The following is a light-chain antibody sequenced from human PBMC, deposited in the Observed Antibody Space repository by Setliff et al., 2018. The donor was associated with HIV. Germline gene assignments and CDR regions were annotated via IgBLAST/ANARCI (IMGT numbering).Light chain of an antibody. CDR3: CSYGSGDIWI. V-gene: IGLV2-23*02. CDR1: SSDVGSPLSS. Sequence: QSALAQPASVSGSPGQSINISCTGSSSDVGSPLSSVSWYQQNPGEVPKLLTYEVTRRPSGISDRFSGSKSDKTASLTISGLQTEDEADYYCCSYGSGDIWIFGGGTKVTVL. CDR2: EVT. J-gene: IGLJ2*01.